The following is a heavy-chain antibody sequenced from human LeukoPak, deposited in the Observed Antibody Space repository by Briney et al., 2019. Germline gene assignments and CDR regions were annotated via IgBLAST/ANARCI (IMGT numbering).Heavy chain of an antibody. D-gene: IGHD5-24*01. CDR3: AKGRGDGYNSPFDY. V-gene: IGHV3-23*01. J-gene: IGHJ4*02. CDR1: GFTFSSYA. CDR2: ISGSGGST. Sequence: GGSLRLSCAASGFTFSSYAMSWVRQAPGKGLEWASAISGSGGSTYYADSVKGRFTISRDNSKNTLYLQMNSLRAEDTAVYYCAKGRGDGYNSPFDYWGQGTLVTVSS.